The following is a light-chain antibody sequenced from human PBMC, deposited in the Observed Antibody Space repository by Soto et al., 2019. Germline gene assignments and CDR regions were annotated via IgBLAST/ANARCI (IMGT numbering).Light chain of an antibody. V-gene: IGKV3-20*01. CDR2: GAS. Sequence: EIVLTQSPGTLSLSPGERATLSCRASQSVSSSYLAWYQQKPGQAPRLLIYGASSRATGIPDRFSGSGSATDFTLTISRLEPEDFAVYYCKQYGSSPGTFGQGTKVDLK. CDR1: QSVSSSY. CDR3: KQYGSSPGT. J-gene: IGKJ1*01.